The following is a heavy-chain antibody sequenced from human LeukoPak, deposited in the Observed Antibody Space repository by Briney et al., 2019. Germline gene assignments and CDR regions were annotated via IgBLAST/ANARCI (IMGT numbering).Heavy chain of an antibody. CDR3: AKLSGSPSTVY. D-gene: IGHD3-22*01. CDR1: GYTFTSYY. V-gene: IGHV1-46*01. CDR2: ISPSGGST. J-gene: IGHJ4*02. Sequence: ASVKVSCKASGYTFTSYYMHWVRQAPGQGLEWMGIISPSGGSTSYAQKFQGRVTMTRDMSTSTVYMELSSLRSEDTAVYYCAKLSGSPSTVYWGQGTLVTVSS.